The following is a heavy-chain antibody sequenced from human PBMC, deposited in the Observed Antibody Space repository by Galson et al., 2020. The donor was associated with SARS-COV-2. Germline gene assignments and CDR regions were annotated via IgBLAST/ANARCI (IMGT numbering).Heavy chain of an antibody. CDR1: GGTFSSYA. CDR3: ARALWKTDYYYYGIDV. Sequence: SVKVSCKASGGTFSSYAISWVRQAPGQGLEWMGGIIPIFGTANYAQKFQGRVTITADESTSTAYMELSSLRSEDTAVHYCARALWKTDYYYYGIDVWGQGTTVTVSS. CDR2: IIPIFGTA. J-gene: IGHJ6*02. V-gene: IGHV1-69*13. D-gene: IGHD3-10*01.